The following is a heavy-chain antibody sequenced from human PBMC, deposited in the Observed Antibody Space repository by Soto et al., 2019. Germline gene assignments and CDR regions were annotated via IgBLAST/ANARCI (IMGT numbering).Heavy chain of an antibody. V-gene: IGHV4-39*01. D-gene: IGHD2-15*01. CDR3: ARQRRDIVVVVAASHLFDY. J-gene: IGHJ4*02. CDR1: GGSIRSSSYY. CDR2: IYYSGST. Sequence: SETLSLTCTVSGGSIRSSSYYWGWIRQSPGKGLEWIGSIYYSGSTYYNPSLKSRVTISVDTSKNQFSLKLSSVTAADTSVYYCARQRRDIVVVVAASHLFDYWGQGTLVTVSS.